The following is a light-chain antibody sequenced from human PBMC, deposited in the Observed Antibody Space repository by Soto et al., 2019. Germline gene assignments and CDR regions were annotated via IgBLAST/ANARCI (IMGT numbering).Light chain of an antibody. J-gene: IGLJ1*01. V-gene: IGLV2-14*03. CDR3: SSYTNTSTRYV. CDR1: SSDVGGFNY. CDR2: DVS. Sequence: QSALTQPASVSGSPGQSITFSCTGTSSDVGGFNYVSWYQHHPGKAPKLMIYDVSNRPSGISNRFSGSKSGNTASLTISGLQAEDEADYYCSSYTNTSTRYVFGTGTKLTVL.